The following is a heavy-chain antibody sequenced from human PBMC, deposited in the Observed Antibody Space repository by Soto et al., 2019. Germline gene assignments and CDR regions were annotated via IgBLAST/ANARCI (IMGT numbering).Heavy chain of an antibody. D-gene: IGHD2-2*01. V-gene: IGHV1-3*01. CDR2: INAGNGNT. J-gene: IGHJ4*02. CDR3: AREACSSTSCYVYFDY. CDR1: GDSFTSYA. Sequence: GTSVKLSCKASGDSFTSYAMHWVRQAPRQRLEWMGWINAGNGNTKYSQKFQGRVTITRDTSASTAYMELSSLRSEDTAVYYCAREACSSTSCYVYFDYWGQGTLVTVSS.